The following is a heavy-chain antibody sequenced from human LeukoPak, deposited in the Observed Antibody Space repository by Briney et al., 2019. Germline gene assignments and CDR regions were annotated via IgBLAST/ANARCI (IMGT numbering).Heavy chain of an antibody. CDR3: AKERGYSYGHDAFDI. D-gene: IGHD5-18*01. V-gene: IGHV3-30*18. CDR2: ISYDGNYK. CDR1: GFSFTTYG. J-gene: IGHJ3*02. Sequence: SGGSLRLSCAASGFSFTTYGMHWVRQAPGKGLEWVAVISYDGNYKYYADSMKGRFTISRDNSNNTLYLQMDSLRAEDTAVYYCAKERGYSYGHDAFDIWGQGTMVTVSS.